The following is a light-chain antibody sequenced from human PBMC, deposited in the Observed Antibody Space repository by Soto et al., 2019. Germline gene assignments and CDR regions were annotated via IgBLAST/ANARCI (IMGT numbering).Light chain of an antibody. CDR1: SSDVGGYNY. CDR2: EVT. V-gene: IGLV2-14*01. Sequence: QAALTQPASVSGSPGQSITISCNGTSSDVGGYNYVSWYQLHPGKAPKLILYEVTNRPSGVSDRFSGSKSGNTASLTISGLQAEDEADYYCSSYTSRTAYVCGTGTKVTVL. CDR3: SSYTSRTAYV. J-gene: IGLJ1*01.